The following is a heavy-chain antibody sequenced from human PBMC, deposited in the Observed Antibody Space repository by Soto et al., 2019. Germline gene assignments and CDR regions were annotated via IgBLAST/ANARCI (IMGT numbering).Heavy chain of an antibody. CDR3: ARRKYLDC. CDR2: TYYRSRWYS. Sequence: SQTLSLTCAISGGSVSSNSAAWNWIRQSPSRGLEWLGRTYYRSRWYSDYAGSVKSRITIDADTSKNQFSLHLNSVTPQDTAVYYCARRKYLDCWGQGTLVTVSS. J-gene: IGHJ4*02. CDR1: GGSVSSNSAA. V-gene: IGHV6-1*01.